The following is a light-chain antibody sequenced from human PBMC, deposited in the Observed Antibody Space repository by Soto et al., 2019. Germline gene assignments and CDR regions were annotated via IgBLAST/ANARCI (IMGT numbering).Light chain of an antibody. Sequence: QSALTQPASVSGSPGQSITISCTGTNRDVGGYNYVSWHQQHPGKAPKVIITEVSNRPSGVSNRFSGSKSGNTASLTISGLQAEDEADYYCSSYISSSTFVLFGGGTKVTVL. CDR2: EVS. CDR1: NRDVGGYNY. CDR3: SSYISSSTFVL. V-gene: IGLV2-14*01. J-gene: IGLJ2*01.